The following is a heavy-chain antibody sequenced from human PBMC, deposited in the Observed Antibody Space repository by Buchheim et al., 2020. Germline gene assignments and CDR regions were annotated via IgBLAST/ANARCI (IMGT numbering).Heavy chain of an antibody. J-gene: IGHJ6*02. CDR3: ARAPADFWSGYMSPYGMDV. CDR2: IYCSGST. V-gene: IGHV4-59*01. Sequence: QVQLQESGPGLVKPSETLSLTCTVSGGSISSYYWSWIRQPPGKGLEWIGYIYCSGSTNYNPSLKSRVTISVDTSKNQFSLKLSSVTAADTAVYYCARAPADFWSGYMSPYGMDVWGQGTT. D-gene: IGHD3-3*01. CDR1: GGSISSYY.